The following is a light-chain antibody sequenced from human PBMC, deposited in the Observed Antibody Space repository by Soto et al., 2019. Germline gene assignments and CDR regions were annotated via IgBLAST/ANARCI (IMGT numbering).Light chain of an antibody. CDR2: DFD. J-gene: IGLJ7*01. CDR3: CSHAGSYTLV. V-gene: IGLV2-11*01. Sequence: QSVLTQPRSVSGSPGQSVAISCTGTSSDIGGYKYVSWYQHHPGKAPKLMIYDFDKRPSGVPDRFTASKSGNTASLTITGLQAEDEADYYCCSHAGSYTLVFGGGTQLTVL. CDR1: SSDIGGYKY.